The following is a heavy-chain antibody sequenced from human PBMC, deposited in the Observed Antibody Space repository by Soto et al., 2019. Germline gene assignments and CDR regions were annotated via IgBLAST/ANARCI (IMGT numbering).Heavy chain of an antibody. D-gene: IGHD3-3*01. Sequence: GGSLRLSCATSGFTFSTYSMNWVRQAPGKGLEWLSFISSSSSTKYYADSVKGRFTISRDNAKNSLYLQMNSLRDEDTAVYYCARDVRFLEWFPDYWGQGTLVTVSS. CDR2: ISSSSSTK. CDR3: ARDVRFLEWFPDY. V-gene: IGHV3-48*02. CDR1: GFTFSTYS. J-gene: IGHJ4*02.